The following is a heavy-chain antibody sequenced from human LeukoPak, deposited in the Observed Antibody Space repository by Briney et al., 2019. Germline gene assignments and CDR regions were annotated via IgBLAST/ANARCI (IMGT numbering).Heavy chain of an antibody. CDR2: INPSGGST. CDR3: ARGLLGDFWSGYPTYWFDP. Sequence: ASVKVSCKASGYTFTSYYMHWVRQAPGQGLEWMGIINPSGGSTSYAQKFQGRVTMTRDTSTSTVYMELSSLRSEDTAVYYCARGLLGDFWSGYPTYWFDPWGQGTWSPSPQ. V-gene: IGHV1-46*01. CDR1: GYTFTSYY. J-gene: IGHJ5*02. D-gene: IGHD3-3*01.